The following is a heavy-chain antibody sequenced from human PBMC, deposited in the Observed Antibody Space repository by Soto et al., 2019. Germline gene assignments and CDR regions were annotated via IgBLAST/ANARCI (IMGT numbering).Heavy chain of an antibody. Sequence: SETLSLTCTVSGDSISSNNYYWGWIRQPPGKGLEWIGTIYYNGSTYYNPSLKSRVTLFVDTSKNQFSLKLTSVTASDTALYYCARFTSGSYFSGYFDYWGQGTLVTVSS. CDR3: ARFTSGSYFSGYFDY. V-gene: IGHV4-39*01. CDR2: IYYNGST. J-gene: IGHJ4*02. D-gene: IGHD1-26*01. CDR1: GDSISSNNYY.